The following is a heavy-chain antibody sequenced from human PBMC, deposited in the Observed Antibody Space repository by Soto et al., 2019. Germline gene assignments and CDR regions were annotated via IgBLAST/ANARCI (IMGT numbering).Heavy chain of an antibody. D-gene: IGHD5-18*01. CDR3: ARDEKVDTGLGGYYYYHMDV. CDR2: IYYTGST. Sequence: SETLSLTCAVSAGSVNSGTSYWNWIRQPPGKGLEWIGHIYYTGSTNYNPSLKSRVTISLDTAKNQFSLKLSSVAAADTAVYYCARDEKVDTGLGGYYYYHMDVWGQGTTVTVSS. J-gene: IGHJ6*02. V-gene: IGHV4-61*01. CDR1: AGSVNSGTSY.